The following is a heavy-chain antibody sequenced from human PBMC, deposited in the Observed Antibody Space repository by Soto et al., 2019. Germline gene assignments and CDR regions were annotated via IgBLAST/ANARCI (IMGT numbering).Heavy chain of an antibody. D-gene: IGHD3-3*01. CDR3: ARHPDYDFWSGYPYYYYGMDV. J-gene: IGHJ6*02. CDR2: IYPGDSDT. Sequence: GLEWMGIIYPGDSDTRYSPSFQGQVTISADKSISTAYLQWSSLKASDTAMYYCARHPDYDFWSGYPYYYYGMDVWGQGTTVTVFS. V-gene: IGHV5-51*01.